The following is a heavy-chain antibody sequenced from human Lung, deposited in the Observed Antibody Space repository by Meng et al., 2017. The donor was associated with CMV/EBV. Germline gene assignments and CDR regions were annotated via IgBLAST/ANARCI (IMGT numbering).Heavy chain of an antibody. V-gene: IGHV3-7*01. Sequence: ESXKISCAASGFTFSSYWMSWVRQAPGKGLEWVANIKQDGSEKYYVDSVKGRFTISRDNAKNSLYLQMNSLRAEDTAVYYCARRQWRYYFDYWGQGTLVTVSS. J-gene: IGHJ4*02. CDR2: IKQDGSEK. CDR1: GFTFSSYW. CDR3: ARRQWRYYFDY. D-gene: IGHD6-19*01.